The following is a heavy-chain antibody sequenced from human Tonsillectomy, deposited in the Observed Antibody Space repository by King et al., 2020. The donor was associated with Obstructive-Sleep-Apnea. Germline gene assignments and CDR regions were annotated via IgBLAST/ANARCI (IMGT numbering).Heavy chain of an antibody. CDR3: ASQMTTVTTEYFQH. CDR2: IYYSGST. J-gene: IGHJ1*01. D-gene: IGHD4-17*01. CDR1: GGSVSSGSYY. Sequence: QVPLQESGPGLVKPSETLSLTCTVSGGSVSSGSYYWSWIRQPPGKGLEWIGYIYYSGSTNYNPSLKSRVTISVDTSKNQFSLKLSSVTAADTAVYYCASQMTTVTTEYFQHWGQGTLVTVSS. V-gene: IGHV4-61*01.